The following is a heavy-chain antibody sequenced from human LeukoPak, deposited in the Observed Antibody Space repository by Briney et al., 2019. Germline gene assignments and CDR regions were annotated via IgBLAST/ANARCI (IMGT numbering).Heavy chain of an antibody. D-gene: IGHD3-10*01. V-gene: IGHV3-48*04. J-gene: IGHJ4*02. Sequence: GGSLRLSCAASGFTFSSYAMSWVRQAPGKGLEWVSYISSSSSTIYYADSVKGRFTISRDNAKNSLYLQMNSLRAEDTAVYYCARHLNYYLDYWGQGTLVTVSS. CDR1: GFTFSSYA. CDR3: ARHLNYYLDY. CDR2: ISSSSSTI.